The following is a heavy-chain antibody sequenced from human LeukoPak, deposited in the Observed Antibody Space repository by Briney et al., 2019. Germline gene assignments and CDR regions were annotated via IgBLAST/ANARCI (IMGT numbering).Heavy chain of an antibody. Sequence: GGSLRLSCAASGFTFSSYGMHWVRQAPGKGLEWVAVIWYDGSNKYYADSVKGRFTISRDNSKNTLYLQMNSLRAEDTAVYSCARAQSSSWVNYYYYGMDVWGQGTTVTVSS. J-gene: IGHJ6*02. CDR1: GFTFSSYG. V-gene: IGHV3-33*01. D-gene: IGHD6-13*01. CDR2: IWYDGSNK. CDR3: ARAQSSSWVNYYYYGMDV.